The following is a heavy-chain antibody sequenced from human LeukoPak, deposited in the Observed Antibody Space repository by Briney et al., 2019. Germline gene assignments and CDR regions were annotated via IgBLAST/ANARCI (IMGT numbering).Heavy chain of an antibody. CDR2: IYYSGST. CDR1: GGSISSYY. CDR3: ASEKGDILTGYYL. V-gene: IGHV4-59*12. J-gene: IGHJ5*02. Sequence: SETLSLTCTVSGGSISSYYWSWIRQPPGKGLEWIGYIYYSGSTNYNPSLKSRVTMSVDTSKNQFSLKLSSVTAADTAVYYCASEKGDILTGYYLWGQGTLVTVSS. D-gene: IGHD3-9*01.